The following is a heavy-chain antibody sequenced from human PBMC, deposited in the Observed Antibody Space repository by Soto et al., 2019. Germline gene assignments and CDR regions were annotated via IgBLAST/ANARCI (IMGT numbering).Heavy chain of an antibody. CDR3: ASMVVVAATPLWFDP. J-gene: IGHJ5*02. V-gene: IGHV3-11*06. CDR1: GFTFSDYY. Sequence: QVQLVESGGGLVKPGGSLRLSCAASGFTFSDYYMSWIRQAPGKGLEWVSYISSSSSYTNYADSVKGRFTISRDNAKNSLYLQMNSLRAEDTAVYYCASMVVVAATPLWFDPWGQGTLVTVSS. CDR2: ISSSSSYT. D-gene: IGHD2-15*01.